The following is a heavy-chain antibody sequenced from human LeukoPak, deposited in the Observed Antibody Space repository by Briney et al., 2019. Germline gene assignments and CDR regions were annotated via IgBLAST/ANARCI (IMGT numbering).Heavy chain of an antibody. D-gene: IGHD2-2*02. CDR2: IIPIFGTA. V-gene: IGHV1-69*13. J-gene: IGHJ3*02. Sequence: ASVKVSCKASGGTFSSYAISWVRQAPGQGLEWMGGIIPIFGTANYAQKFQGRVTITADESTSTAYMELSSLRSEDTAVYYCASKSYCSSTSCYRQGAFDIWGQGTMVTVSS. CDR3: ASKSYCSSTSCYRQGAFDI. CDR1: GGTFSSYA.